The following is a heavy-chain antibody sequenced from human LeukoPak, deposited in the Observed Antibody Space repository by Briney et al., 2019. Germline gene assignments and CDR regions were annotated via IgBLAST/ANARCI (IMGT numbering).Heavy chain of an antibody. CDR1: GYTFTSYG. J-gene: IGHJ6*02. CDR2: ISAYNGNT. CDR3: AREGIAAAGIMWYYYYYGMDV. D-gene: IGHD6-13*01. Sequence: ASVKVSCKASGYTFTSYGISWVRQAPGQGLEWMGWISAYNGNTNYAQKLQGRVTMTTDTSTSTAYMELRSLRSDDTAVYYCAREGIAAAGIMWYYYYYGMDVWGQGTTVTVS. V-gene: IGHV1-18*01.